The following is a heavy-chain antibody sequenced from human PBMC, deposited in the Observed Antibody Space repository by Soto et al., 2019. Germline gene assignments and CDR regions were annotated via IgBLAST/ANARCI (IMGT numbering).Heavy chain of an antibody. V-gene: IGHV1-18*01. J-gene: IGHJ3*02. CDR2: ISAYNGNT. D-gene: IGHD3-9*01. CDR1: GYTFNSYG. CDR3: AREQYHILTCYYSGDAFAI. Sequence: QVQLVQSGAEVKKPGASVKVSCKASGYTFNSYGITWVRQAPGQGLEWMGWISAYNGNTNYAQNPQGRVTMTTDTSTSTAYMELRSLRSDDTAVYYCAREQYHILTCYYSGDAFAIWGQGTMVTVSS.